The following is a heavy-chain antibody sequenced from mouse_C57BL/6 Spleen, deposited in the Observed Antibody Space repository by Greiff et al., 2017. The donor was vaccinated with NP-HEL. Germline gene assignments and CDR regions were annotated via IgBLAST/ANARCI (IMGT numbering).Heavy chain of an antibody. CDR1: GYTFTSYW. CDR2: IYPGSGST. V-gene: IGHV1-55*01. D-gene: IGHD1-1*01. J-gene: IGHJ4*01. CDR3: ARRMPLRYCYAMDY. Sequence: QVQLQQPGAELVKPGASVKMSCKASGYTFTSYWITWVKQRPGQGLEWIGDIYPGSGSTNYIEKFKSKATLTVDTSSSTTYMQLSSLTSEDSAVYYCARRMPLRYCYAMDYWGQGTSVTVSS.